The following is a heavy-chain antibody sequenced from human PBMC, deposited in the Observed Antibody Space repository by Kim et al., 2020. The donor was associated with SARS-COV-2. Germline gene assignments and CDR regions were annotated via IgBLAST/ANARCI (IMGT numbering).Heavy chain of an antibody. V-gene: IGHV1-3*01. CDR1: GYTFTTYA. CDR3: TRELDPTGFYFDY. D-gene: IGHD4-17*01. CDR2: INAGNGNT. Sequence: ASVKVSCKASGYTFTTYAIQWVRQAPGQRLEWMGWINAGNGNTKYSQKFQGRVTISRDTSATTAHLELSSLTSEDTAIYYCTRELDPTGFYFDYWGQGTLVTVSS. J-gene: IGHJ4*02.